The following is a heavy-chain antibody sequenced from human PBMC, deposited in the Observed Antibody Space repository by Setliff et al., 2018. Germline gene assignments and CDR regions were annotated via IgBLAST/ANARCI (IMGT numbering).Heavy chain of an antibody. J-gene: IGHJ4*02. CDR1: GGSFSGYY. V-gene: IGHV4-34*01. Sequence: SETLSLTCAVYGGSFSGYYWSWIRQPPGKGLEWIGETNHSGSTNYNPSLKSRVTISVDTSKNQFSLKLSSVTAADTAVYYCARSPITIFGVVLHPLDYWGQGTPVTVSS. D-gene: IGHD3-3*01. CDR3: ARSPITIFGVVLHPLDY. CDR2: TNHSGST.